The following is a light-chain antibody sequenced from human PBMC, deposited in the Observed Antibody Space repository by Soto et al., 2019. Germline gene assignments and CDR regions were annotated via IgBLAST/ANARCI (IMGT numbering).Light chain of an antibody. CDR2: GAS. CDR1: QSVSSSY. J-gene: IGKJ1*01. V-gene: IGKV3-20*01. CDR3: QQYGSSPRT. Sequence: EIVLTQAPGTLSLSPREGATLSCRASQSVSSSYLAWYQQKPGQAPRLLIYGASSRATGIPDRFSGSGSGTDFTLTISRLEPEDLAVYYCQQYGSSPRTFGQGTKVDIK.